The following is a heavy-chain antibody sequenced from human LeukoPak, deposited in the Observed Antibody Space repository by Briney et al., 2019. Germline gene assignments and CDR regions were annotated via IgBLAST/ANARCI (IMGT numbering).Heavy chain of an antibody. CDR2: ISYDGSNK. D-gene: IGHD6-19*01. V-gene: IGHV3-30*03. Sequence: PGGSLRLSCAASGFSFTTYGTHWVRQAPGKGLEWVAVISYDGSNKYYADAVKGRFTISRDNSKNTLYLQMNSPRPEDTAVYYCSAGWHWIDYWGQGTLVTVSS. J-gene: IGHJ4*02. CDR1: GFSFTTYG. CDR3: SAGWHWIDY.